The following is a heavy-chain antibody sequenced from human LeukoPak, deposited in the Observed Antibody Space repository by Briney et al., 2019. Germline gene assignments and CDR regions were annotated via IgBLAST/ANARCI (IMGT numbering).Heavy chain of an antibody. V-gene: IGHV4-61*02. D-gene: IGHD5-18*01. Sequence: PSETLSLTCTVSGGSISSGSYYWSWIRQPAGKGLEWIGRIYTSGSTNYNPSLKSRVTISVDTSKNQFSLKLSSVTAADTAVYYCARDLPLGYSYGPPDYWGQGTLVTVSS. J-gene: IGHJ4*02. CDR3: ARDLPLGYSYGPPDY. CDR2: IYTSGST. CDR1: GGSISSGSYY.